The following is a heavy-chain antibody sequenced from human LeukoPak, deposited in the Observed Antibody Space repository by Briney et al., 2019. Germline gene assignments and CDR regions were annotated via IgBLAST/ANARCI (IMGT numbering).Heavy chain of an antibody. V-gene: IGHV3-74*01. CDR1: GFTFTTYS. D-gene: IGHD6-19*01. Sequence: PGGSLRLSCAASGFTFTTYSMHWVRQVPGKGLVWVSRIKSDGSRTCYADSVKGRFTISRDNAKSTLYLQMDSLRAEDTAVYYCARALSSAWGLVDCWGQGTLVTVSS. J-gene: IGHJ4*02. CDR2: IKSDGSRT. CDR3: ARALSSAWGLVDC.